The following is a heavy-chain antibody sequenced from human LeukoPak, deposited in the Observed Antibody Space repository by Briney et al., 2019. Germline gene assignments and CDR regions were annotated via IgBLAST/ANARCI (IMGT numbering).Heavy chain of an antibody. J-gene: IGHJ5*02. Sequence: GGSLRLSCTGSGFTFGDFAMSWVRQAPGKGLEWVGFIRSKGYGGTTEYAASVKGRFTIPRDDSESIAYRQMNSLNTEDTGVYYCARRGTISPFDPWGQGTLVTVSS. CDR1: GFTFGDFA. CDR2: IRSKGYGGTT. V-gene: IGHV3-49*04. CDR3: ARRGTISPFDP. D-gene: IGHD3-3*01.